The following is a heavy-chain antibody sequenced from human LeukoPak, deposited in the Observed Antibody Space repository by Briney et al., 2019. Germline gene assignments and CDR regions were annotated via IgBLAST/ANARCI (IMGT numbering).Heavy chain of an antibody. CDR1: GYTFTSYY. CDR2: IDPSGGST. D-gene: IGHD3/OR15-3a*01. J-gene: IGHJ4*02. Sequence: ASVKVCCKASGYTFTSYYMHWVRQAPGQGLEWMGIIDPSGGSTSYAQKSQGRVTMTRDMSTSTVYMELSSLRSEDTAVYYCARFGGTGPHDYWGQGTLVTVSS. CDR3: ARFGGTGPHDY. V-gene: IGHV1-46*01.